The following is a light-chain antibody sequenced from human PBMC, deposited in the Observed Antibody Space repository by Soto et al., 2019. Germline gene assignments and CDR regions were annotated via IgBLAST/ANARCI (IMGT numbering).Light chain of an antibody. J-gene: IGKJ5*01. CDR2: TAS. CDR1: QGISNY. V-gene: IGKV1-27*01. Sequence: DIQMTQSPSSLSASVGDRVTITCRASQGISNYLAWYQQKPGKVPKLLIYTASTLQSGVPSRFSGSGSGTDFTLSISSLQPEDVATYYCQKNNSAPITFGQGTRLEIK. CDR3: QKNNSAPIT.